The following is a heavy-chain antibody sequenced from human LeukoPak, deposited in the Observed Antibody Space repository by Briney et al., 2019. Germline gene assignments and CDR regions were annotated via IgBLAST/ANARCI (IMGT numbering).Heavy chain of an antibody. J-gene: IGHJ6*02. CDR3: ARHPGGRYSYGSHGYYYGMDV. V-gene: IGHV4-59*08. CDR2: IYYSGST. D-gene: IGHD5-18*01. Sequence: PSETLSLTCTVSGGSISSYYWSWIRQPPGKGLEWIGYIYYSGSTNYNPPLKSRVTISVDTSKNQFSLKLSSVTAADTAVYYCARHPGGRYSYGSHGYYYGMDVWGQGTTVTVSS. CDR1: GGSISSYY.